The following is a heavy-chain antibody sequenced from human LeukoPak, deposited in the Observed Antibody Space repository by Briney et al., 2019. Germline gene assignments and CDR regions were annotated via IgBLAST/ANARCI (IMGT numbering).Heavy chain of an antibody. CDR2: MNPNSANT. D-gene: IGHD3-9*01. J-gene: IGHJ4*02. CDR3: ARGQGTLTGYDY. Sequence: ASVNVSCKASGYTFTSYDVNWVRQAPGQGLEWMGWMNPNSANTGYALKFQGRVTMTRNTSINTAYMELSSLTSDDTAVYYCARGQGTLTGYDYWGQGTLVTVSS. CDR1: GYTFTSYD. V-gene: IGHV1-8*01.